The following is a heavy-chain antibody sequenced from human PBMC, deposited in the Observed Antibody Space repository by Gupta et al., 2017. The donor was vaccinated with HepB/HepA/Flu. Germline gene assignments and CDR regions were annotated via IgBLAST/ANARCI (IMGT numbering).Heavy chain of an antibody. CDR1: GFNFRKHA. J-gene: IGHJ6*03. D-gene: IGHD3-10*01. Sequence: QVHLVESGGGVVQPGRSLRLSCAVSGFNFRKHAMHWVRQTPGKGLEWVGVIDADERVYYGDSVKGRFTISRDSSKDTLYLQMNSLGAEDTAIYYCAKDPGRDERGWYMDVWGKGTTVAVSS. V-gene: IGHV3-30*18. CDR3: AKDPGRDERGWYMDV. CDR2: IDADERV.